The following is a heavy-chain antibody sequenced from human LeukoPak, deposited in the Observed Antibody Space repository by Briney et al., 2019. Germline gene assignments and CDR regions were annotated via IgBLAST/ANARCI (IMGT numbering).Heavy chain of an antibody. Sequence: ASVKVSCKASGYTFTSYGISWVRQAPGQGLEWMGWISTYNGNTLYAQKLQGRVTMTTDTSTSTAYMELRSLRSDDTAVYYCARSSLAVAGSVFDYWGQGTLVTVSS. D-gene: IGHD6-19*01. CDR3: ARSSLAVAGSVFDY. J-gene: IGHJ4*02. CDR1: GYTFTSYG. V-gene: IGHV1-18*01. CDR2: ISTYNGNT.